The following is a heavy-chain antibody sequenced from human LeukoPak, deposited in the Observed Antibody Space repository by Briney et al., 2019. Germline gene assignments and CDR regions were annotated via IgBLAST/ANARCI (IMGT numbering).Heavy chain of an antibody. Sequence: QPGGSLRLSCAAPGFSFSIYWMHGVRQVPGKGREGVSRIGTDGRNTNSATSMKARLTISRDNAKTTLYLQVTGLRVEKTAVYYCARGGSASTYGLFDYWGQGILVTVSS. J-gene: IGHJ4*02. V-gene: IGHV3-74*01. CDR2: IGTDGRNT. D-gene: IGHD5-18*01. CDR3: ARGGSASTYGLFDY. CDR1: GFSFSIYW.